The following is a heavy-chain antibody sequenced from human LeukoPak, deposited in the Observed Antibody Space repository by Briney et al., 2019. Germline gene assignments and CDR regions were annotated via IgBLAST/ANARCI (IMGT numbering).Heavy chain of an antibody. CDR2: INPNSGGT. CDR3: ARGSRYYYDSSGPYHHPYFDY. D-gene: IGHD3-22*01. J-gene: IGHJ4*02. V-gene: IGHV1-2*02. CDR1: GYTFTGYY. Sequence: ASVKVSCKASGYTFTGYYMHWVRQAPGQGLEWMGWINPNSGGTNYAQKFQGRVTMTRDMSISTAYMELSRLRSDDTAVYYCARGSRYYYDSSGPYHHPYFDYWGQGTLVTVSS.